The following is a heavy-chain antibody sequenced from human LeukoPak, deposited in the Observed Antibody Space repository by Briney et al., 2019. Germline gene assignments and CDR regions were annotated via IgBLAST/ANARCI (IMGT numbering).Heavy chain of an antibody. CDR1: GGSISSYY. V-gene: IGHV4-4*09. J-gene: IGHJ6*03. D-gene: IGHD5-18*01. CDR3: ARLTVDTAMERGRDYYYYMDV. CDR2: IYTSGST. Sequence: SETLSLTCTVSGGSISSYYWGWIRQPPGKGLELIWYIYTSGSTNYNPSLKSRVTISVDTSKNQFSLKLSSVTAADTAVYYCARLTVDTAMERGRDYYYYMDVWGKGTTVTVSS.